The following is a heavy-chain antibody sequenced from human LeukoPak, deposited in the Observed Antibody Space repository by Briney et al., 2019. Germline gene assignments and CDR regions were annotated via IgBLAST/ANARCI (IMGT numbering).Heavy chain of an antibody. CDR3: AKVPHYDHVWGSYRPYFDY. CDR2: ISGSGGST. CDR1: GFTYSSYA. V-gene: IGHV3-23*01. Sequence: GGSLRLSCAASGFTYSSYAMSWVRQPPGKGLEWVSAISGSGGSTYYADSVKGRFTISRDNSKNTLYLQMNSLRAEDTAVYYCAKVPHYDHVWGSYRPYFDYWGQGTLVTVSS. J-gene: IGHJ4*02. D-gene: IGHD3-16*02.